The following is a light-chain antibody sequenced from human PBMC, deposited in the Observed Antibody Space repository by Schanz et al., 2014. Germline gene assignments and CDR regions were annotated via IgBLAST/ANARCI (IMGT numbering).Light chain of an antibody. CDR3: QVCDSSSDHQV. V-gene: IGLV3-21*03. CDR2: DDS. J-gene: IGLJ1*01. CDR1: NIGSKS. Sequence: SYELTQPPSVSVAPGKTARITCGGNNIGSKSVHWYQQQPGQAPVLVVYDDSDRPSGIPERFSGSNSGNTATLTISRVEAGDEADYYCQVCDSSSDHQVFGTGTKLTV.